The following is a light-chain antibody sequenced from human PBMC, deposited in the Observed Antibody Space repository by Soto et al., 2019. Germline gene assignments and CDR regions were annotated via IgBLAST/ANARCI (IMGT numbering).Light chain of an antibody. CDR1: QSVNSRY. CDR2: GAS. J-gene: IGKJ1*01. Sequence: EIVLTQSPGTLSLSPGERATLSCRASQSVNSRYLAWYRQKPGQSPRLLIYGASTMATGIPDRFSGSGSGTDFTLTINRLEPEDFAVYYCQQYGSSPRTFGQGTKVEIK. V-gene: IGKV3-20*01. CDR3: QQYGSSPRT.